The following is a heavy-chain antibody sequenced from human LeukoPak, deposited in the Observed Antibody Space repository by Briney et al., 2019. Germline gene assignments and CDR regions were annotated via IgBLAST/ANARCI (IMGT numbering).Heavy chain of an antibody. CDR1: GFTFSSYS. D-gene: IGHD3-10*01. Sequence: GGSLRLSCAASGFTFSSYSMNWVRQAPGKGLEWVSSISSSSSYIYYADSVKGRFTISRDNAKNSLYLQMNSLRAEDTAVYYCAREIPYYYGSGSYLYYFDYWGQGTLVTVSS. J-gene: IGHJ4*02. CDR3: AREIPYYYGSGSYLYYFDY. CDR2: ISSSSSYI. V-gene: IGHV3-21*01.